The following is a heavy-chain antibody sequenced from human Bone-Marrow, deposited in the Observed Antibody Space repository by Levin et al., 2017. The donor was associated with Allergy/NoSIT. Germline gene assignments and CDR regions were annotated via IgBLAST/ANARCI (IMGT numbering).Heavy chain of an antibody. CDR3: ARDKGYYFDY. CDR1: GGSTRAYY. D-gene: IGHD2-15*01. J-gene: IGHJ4*02. CDR2: IIDSGRT. Sequence: PSQTLSLTCTVSGGSTRAYYWNWIRQPPGKGLEWIGYIIDSGRTNYNSSLKSRVTMSLDTSTNQFSLRLGSVTAADTAVYYCARDKGYYFDYWGQGTLVTVSS. V-gene: IGHV4-59*01.